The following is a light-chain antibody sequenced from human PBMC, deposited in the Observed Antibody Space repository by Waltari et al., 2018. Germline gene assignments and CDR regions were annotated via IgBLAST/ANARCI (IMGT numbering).Light chain of an antibody. CDR1: SRDVGGYNY. J-gene: IGLJ2*01. CDR3: CSHAGTYVV. V-gene: IGLV2-11*01. Sequence: QSALTQPRSVSGSPGQSVTISCTGTSRDVGGYNYVPWYQQYPGKAPKLMIYDVSKRPSGVPDRFSGSKSGNTAPLTISGLQAEDEADYYCCSHAGTYVVFGGGTKLTVL. CDR2: DVS.